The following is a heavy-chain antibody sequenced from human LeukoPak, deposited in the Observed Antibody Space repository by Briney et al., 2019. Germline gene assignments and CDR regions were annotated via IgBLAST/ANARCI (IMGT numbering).Heavy chain of an antibody. CDR1: GFTFSSYG. D-gene: IGHD1-1*01. CDR2: ISYDGSNK. J-gene: IGHJ5*02. CDR3: AKDGRFPNWFDP. Sequence: GGSLRLSCAASGFTFSSYGMHWVRQAPGKGLEWVAVISYDGSNKCYADSVKGRFTISRDNSKNTLYLQMNSLRAEDTAVYYCAKDGRFPNWFDPWGQGTLVTVSS. V-gene: IGHV3-30*18.